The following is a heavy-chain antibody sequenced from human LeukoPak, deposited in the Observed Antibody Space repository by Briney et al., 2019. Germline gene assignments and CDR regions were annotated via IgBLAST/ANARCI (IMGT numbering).Heavy chain of an antibody. CDR1: GFTFSSYA. V-gene: IGHV3-23*01. J-gene: IGHJ4*02. Sequence: GGSLRLSCAASGFTFSSYAMSWVRQAPGKGLEWVSAISGSGGSTYYADSVKGRFTISRDNAKNSLYLQMNSLRAEDTAVYYCARDAPDSSGWYGYWGQGTLVTVSS. D-gene: IGHD6-19*01. CDR3: ARDAPDSSGWYGY. CDR2: ISGSGGST.